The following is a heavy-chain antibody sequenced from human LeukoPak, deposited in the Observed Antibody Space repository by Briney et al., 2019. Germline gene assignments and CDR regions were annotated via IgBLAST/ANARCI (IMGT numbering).Heavy chain of an antibody. J-gene: IGHJ5*02. CDR1: GGSISSGSYY. CDR3: ARHELLREFDP. CDR2: IYTSGST. V-gene: IGHV4-61*02. D-gene: IGHD3-22*01. Sequence: SETLSLTCTVSGGSISSGSYYWSWIRQPAGKGLEWIGRIYTSGSTNYNPSLKSRVTISVDTSKNQFSLKLSSVTAADTAVYYCARHELLREFDPWGQGTLVTVSS.